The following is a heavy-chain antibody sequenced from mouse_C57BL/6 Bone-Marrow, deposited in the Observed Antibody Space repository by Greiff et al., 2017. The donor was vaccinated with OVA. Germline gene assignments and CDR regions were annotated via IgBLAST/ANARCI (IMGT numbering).Heavy chain of an antibody. CDR2: IYPGSGNT. V-gene: IGHV1-76*01. CDR3: ARSEVGGVDY. CDR1: GYTFTDYY. Sequence: QVQLQQSGAELVRPGASVKLSCKASGYTFTDYYINWVKQRPGQGLEWIARIYPGSGNTYYNEKFKGKATLTSEKSSSTAYMQLSSLTSEDSAVYFCARSEVGGVDYWGQGTSVTVSS. J-gene: IGHJ4*01.